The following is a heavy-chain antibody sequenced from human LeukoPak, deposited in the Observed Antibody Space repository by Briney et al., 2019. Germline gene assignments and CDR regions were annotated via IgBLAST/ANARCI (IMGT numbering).Heavy chain of an antibody. CDR1: GFTFSSYG. CDR2: IRYDGSNK. J-gene: IGHJ4*02. D-gene: IGHD4-17*01. V-gene: IGHV3-30*02. CDR3: ARATVTTKTLLDY. Sequence: AGGSLRLSCAASGFTFSSYGMHWVRQAPGKGLEWVAFIRYDGSNKYYADSVKGRFTISRDNSKNTLYLQMNSLRAEDTAVYYCARATVTTKTLLDYWGQGTLVTVSS.